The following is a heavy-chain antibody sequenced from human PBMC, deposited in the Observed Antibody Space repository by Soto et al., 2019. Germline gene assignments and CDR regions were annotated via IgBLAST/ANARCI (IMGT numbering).Heavy chain of an antibody. CDR3: ARDLSGRADV. CDR2: MNEDGSTT. V-gene: IGHV3-74*01. Sequence: GGSLRLSCVDSEFTFSGYLMHWVRQVPGKGLVWVSRMNEDGSTTDYADSVKGRFTISRDNARNTLYLQMNSLRAEDTAVYYCARDLSGRADVWGQGTTVTVSS. D-gene: IGHD3-10*01. CDR1: EFTFSGYL. J-gene: IGHJ6*02.